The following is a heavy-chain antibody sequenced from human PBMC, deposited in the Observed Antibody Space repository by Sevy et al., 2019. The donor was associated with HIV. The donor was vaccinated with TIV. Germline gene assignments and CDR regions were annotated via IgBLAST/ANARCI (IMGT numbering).Heavy chain of an antibody. CDR1: GYTFTTYA. CDR2: INAGNGNT. J-gene: IGHJ5*02. CDR3: ARDYSGSGSYYISNWFDP. Sequence: ASVKVSCKTSGYTFTTYAIHWVRQAPGQRLEWMGWINAGNGNTKYSQNFQGRVTITRDTSASTAYMELSSLSVEDTAVYYCARDYSGSGSYYISNWFDPWGQGTLVTVSS. D-gene: IGHD3-10*01. V-gene: IGHV1-3*01.